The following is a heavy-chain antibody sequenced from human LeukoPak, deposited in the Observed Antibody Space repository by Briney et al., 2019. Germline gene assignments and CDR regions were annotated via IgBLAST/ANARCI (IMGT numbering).Heavy chain of an antibody. CDR3: ARGLYRGRSIAVAGTS. CDR2: INHSGST. CDR1: GGSLSRYY. Sequence: PSDTQSLTRAVYGGSLSRYYWSWIRQPPAKALEWVGEINHSGSTNYKPSLKSRVTISVDTSKNQVSLKLSSVTAADTAVYYCARGLYRGRSIAVAGTSWGQGTVVTVSS. J-gene: IGHJ5*02. D-gene: IGHD6-19*01. V-gene: IGHV4-34*01.